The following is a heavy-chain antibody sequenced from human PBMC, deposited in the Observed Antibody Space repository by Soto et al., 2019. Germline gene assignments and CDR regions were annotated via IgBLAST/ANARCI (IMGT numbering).Heavy chain of an antibody. D-gene: IGHD3-3*01. V-gene: IGHV2-26*01. CDR1: GFSLSNARMG. CDR2: IFSNDEK. CDR3: AWIVGYYDFWSATGVGHWYFDL. Sequence: QVTLKESGPVLVKPTETLTLTCTVSGFSLSNARMGVSGIRQPPGKALEGLGHIFSNDEKTYTTSLKSRLTISKDTSKSQVVLTMTNMDPVDTATYYCAWIVGYYDFWSATGVGHWYFDLWGRGTLVTVSS. J-gene: IGHJ2*01.